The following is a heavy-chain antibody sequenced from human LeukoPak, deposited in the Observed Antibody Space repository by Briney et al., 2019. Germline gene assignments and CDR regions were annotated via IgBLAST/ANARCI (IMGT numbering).Heavy chain of an antibody. CDR3: AKWNNSNWYSFFDL. Sequence: SETLSLACSVSGGSIKDYFWTWIRQSAGKGLEWIGRIYASGDTNYNPSLKSRVGMSVDTSKNQFSLRLRSVTAADTAVYYCAKWNNSNWYSFFDLWGQGALVTVSS. D-gene: IGHD6-13*01. CDR1: GGSIKDYF. CDR2: IYASGDT. V-gene: IGHV4-4*07. J-gene: IGHJ4*02.